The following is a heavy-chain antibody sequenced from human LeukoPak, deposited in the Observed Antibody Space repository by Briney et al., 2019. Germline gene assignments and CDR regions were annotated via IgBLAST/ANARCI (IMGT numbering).Heavy chain of an antibody. CDR3: AKVLDIVVVPAASAVDI. V-gene: IGHV3-30-3*01. CDR1: GFTFSSYA. CDR2: ISYDGSNK. Sequence: PGGSLRLSCAASGFTFSSYAMHWVRQAPGKGLEWVAVISYDGSNKYYADSVKGRFTISRDNSKNTLYLQMNSLRAEDTAVYYCAKVLDIVVVPAASAVDIWGQGTMVTVSS. D-gene: IGHD2-2*03. J-gene: IGHJ3*02.